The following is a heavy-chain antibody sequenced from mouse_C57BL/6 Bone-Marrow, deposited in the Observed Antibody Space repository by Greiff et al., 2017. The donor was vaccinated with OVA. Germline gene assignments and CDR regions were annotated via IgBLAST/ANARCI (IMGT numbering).Heavy chain of an antibody. D-gene: IGHD1-1*01. CDR1: GYTFTSYG. V-gene: IGHV1-81*01. CDR2: IYPRSGNT. Sequence: VQRVESGAELARPGASVKLSCKASGYTFTSYGISWVKQRTGQGLEWIGEIYPRSGNTYYNEKFKGKATLTADKSSSTAYMELRSLTSEDSAVYFCAPYYYGSSNYYAMDYWGQGTSVTVSS. CDR3: APYYYGSSNYYAMDY. J-gene: IGHJ4*01.